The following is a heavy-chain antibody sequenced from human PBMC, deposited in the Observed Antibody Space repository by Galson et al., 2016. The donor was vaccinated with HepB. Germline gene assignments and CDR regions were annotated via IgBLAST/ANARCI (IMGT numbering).Heavy chain of an antibody. CDR3: ARFSTGYNRDWLGFQH. CDR2: ISGKNDNI. J-gene: IGHJ1*01. V-gene: IGHV1-18*01. Sequence: SVKVSCKASGYTFKHYGITWVRQAPGQGPEWMGWISGKNDNIKYAQKFQGRVTMTTDTSKSTAYLEMKSLRYDDTAVYYCARFSTGYNRDWLGFQHWVQGTLVTVSS. CDR1: GYTFKHYG. D-gene: IGHD1-14*01.